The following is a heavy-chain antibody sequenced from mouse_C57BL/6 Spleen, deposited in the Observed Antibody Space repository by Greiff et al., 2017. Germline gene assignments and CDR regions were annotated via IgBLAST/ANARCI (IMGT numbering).Heavy chain of an antibody. D-gene: IGHD1-1*01. CDR3: ARREDYYGGFAY. CDR1: GFTFSDYY. Sequence: DVKLVESGGGLVQPGGSLKLSCAASGFTFSDYYMYWVRQTPEKRLEWVAYISNGGGSTYYPDTVKGRFTISSDNAKNTLYLQMSRLKSEDTAMYYCARREDYYGGFAYWGQGTLVTVSA. J-gene: IGHJ3*01. V-gene: IGHV5-12*01. CDR2: ISNGGGST.